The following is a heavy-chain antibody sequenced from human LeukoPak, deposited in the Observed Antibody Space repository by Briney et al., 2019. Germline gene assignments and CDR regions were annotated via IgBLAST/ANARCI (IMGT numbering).Heavy chain of an antibody. J-gene: IGHJ4*02. V-gene: IGHV1-8*01. D-gene: IGHD5-24*01. CDR1: GYTLTELS. Sequence: ASVKVSCKVSGYTLTELSMHWVRQATGQGLEWMGWMNPNSGNTGYAQKFQGRVTMTRDTSISTAYMALSSLTSEDTAVYYCVAMARWGQGTLVTVSS. CDR2: MNPNSGNT. CDR3: VAMAR.